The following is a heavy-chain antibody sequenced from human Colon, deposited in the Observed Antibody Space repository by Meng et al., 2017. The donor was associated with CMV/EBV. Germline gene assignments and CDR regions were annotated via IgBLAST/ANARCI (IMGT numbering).Heavy chain of an antibody. CDR1: GFTFSSFA. D-gene: IGHD5-18*01. J-gene: IGHJ4*02. CDR2: IDSSHRT. Sequence: GGSLRLFCAASGFTFSSFAMTWVRQAPGKGLEWVSTIDSSHRTYYADSVKGRFTISRDDSMNTLHLQMTSLRAEDTAVYYCAKSLVDTAMDLDEWSQETLVTVSS. V-gene: IGHV3-23*01. CDR3: AKSLVDTAMDLDE.